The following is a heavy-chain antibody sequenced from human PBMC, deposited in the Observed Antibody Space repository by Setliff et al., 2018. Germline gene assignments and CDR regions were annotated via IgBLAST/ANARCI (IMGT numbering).Heavy chain of an antibody. D-gene: IGHD2-21*02. J-gene: IGHJ4*02. Sequence: PGGSLRLSCAASGFTFSSYAMSWVRQAPGKGLEWVSAISGSGGGTPYADSVKDRFIISRDNSKNTVYLQMNSLRAADTAVYHCARVGQATVVTAIHGALDYWGQGTLVTVSS. V-gene: IGHV3-23*01. CDR2: ISGSGGGT. CDR1: GFTFSSYA. CDR3: ARVGQATVVTAIHGALDY.